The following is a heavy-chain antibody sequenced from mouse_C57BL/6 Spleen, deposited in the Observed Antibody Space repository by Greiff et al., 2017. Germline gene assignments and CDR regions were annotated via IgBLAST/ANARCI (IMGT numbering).Heavy chain of an antibody. CDR3: ARDYGNAMDY. V-gene: IGHV5-6*01. J-gene: IGHJ4*01. CDR1: GFTFSSYG. D-gene: IGHD2-1*01. Sequence: EVKVVESGGDLVKPGGSLKLSCAASGFTFSSYGMSWVRQTPDKRLEWVATISSGGSYTYYPDSVKGRFTISRDNAKNTLYLQMSSLKSEDTAMYYCARDYGNAMDYWGQGTSVTVSS. CDR2: ISSGGSYT.